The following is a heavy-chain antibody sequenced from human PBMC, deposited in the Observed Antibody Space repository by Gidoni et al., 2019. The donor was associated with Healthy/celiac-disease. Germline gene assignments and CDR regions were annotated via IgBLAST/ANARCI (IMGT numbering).Heavy chain of an antibody. Sequence: EVQLLESGGGLVQPGGSLRLSCAASGFTFSSYAMSWVRQAPGKGLKCISAIISSGVYTYYAGSVKGRFTISRANSKNTLYLQMNSLRADDTAVYYCAKDRQLAAPDHYFDYWGQGTMVTVSS. V-gene: IGHV3-23*01. CDR2: IISSGVYT. J-gene: IGHJ4*02. CDR1: GFTFSSYA. CDR3: AKDRQLAAPDHYFDY. D-gene: IGHD6-6*01.